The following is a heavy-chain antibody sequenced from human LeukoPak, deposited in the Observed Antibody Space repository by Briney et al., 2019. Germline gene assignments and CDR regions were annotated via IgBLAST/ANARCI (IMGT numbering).Heavy chain of an antibody. CDR1: GGSISSGGYH. D-gene: IGHD3-10*01. CDR3: AREIYVVREIVIPSYCDY. Sequence: SQTLSLTCTVSGGSISSGGYHWSWIRQHPGKGLEWIGYIYNSGSTYYNPPLKSRVTISVDTSKNQFSLKLSSVTAADTAVYYCAREIYVVREIVIPSYCDYWGQGTLVTVSS. J-gene: IGHJ4*02. V-gene: IGHV4-31*03. CDR2: IYNSGST.